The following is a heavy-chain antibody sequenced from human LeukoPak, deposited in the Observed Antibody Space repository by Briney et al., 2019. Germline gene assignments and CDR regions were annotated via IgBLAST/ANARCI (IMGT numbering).Heavy chain of an antibody. V-gene: IGHV4-59*08. J-gene: IGHJ4*02. D-gene: IGHD3-22*01. Sequence: SETLSLTCAVYGGSFSGYYWSWIRQPPGKGLEWIGYIYYSGSTNYNPSLKSRVTISVDTSKNQFSLKLSSVTAADTAVYYCARQPAYDSSGYCDYWGQGTLVTVSS. CDR3: ARQPAYDSSGYCDY. CDR2: IYYSGST. CDR1: GGSFSGYY.